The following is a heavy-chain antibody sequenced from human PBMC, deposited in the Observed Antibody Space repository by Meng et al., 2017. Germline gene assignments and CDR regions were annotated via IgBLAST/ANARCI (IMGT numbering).Heavy chain of an antibody. CDR2: IYYSGST. J-gene: IGHJ4*02. V-gene: IGHV4-59*01. Sequence: SETLSLTCTVSGGSISSYYWSWIRQPPGKGLEWIGYIYYSGSTNYNPSLKSRVTISVDTSKNQFSLKLSSVTAADTAVYYCARDGHVGYFDYWGQGTLVTVS. CDR3: ARDGHVGYFDY. CDR1: GGSISSYY.